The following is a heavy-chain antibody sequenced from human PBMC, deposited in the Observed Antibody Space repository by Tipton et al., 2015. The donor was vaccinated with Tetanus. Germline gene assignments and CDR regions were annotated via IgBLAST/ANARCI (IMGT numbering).Heavy chain of an antibody. CDR2: IWNDGSYK. V-gene: IGHV3-33*01. J-gene: IGHJ5*01. D-gene: IGHD3-3*01. CDR1: GFTFSTNA. Sequence: SLRLSCAASGFTFSTNAMHWVRQAPGKGLEWVAAIWNDGSYKYYADSVKGRFTVSRDNSKNTLYLEMNGLRDDDTAVYFCARDFRPIFGVAHPFDSWGQGTLVTVSS. CDR3: ARDFRPIFGVAHPFDS.